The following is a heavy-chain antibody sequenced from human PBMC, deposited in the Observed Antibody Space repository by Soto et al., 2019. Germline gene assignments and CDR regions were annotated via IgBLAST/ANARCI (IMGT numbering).Heavy chain of an antibody. Sequence: SETLSLTCTVSGASIISDDFYCSWIRQHPGKGLEWIGYMYHSGNTYYNPSLRGRLTMSLDTSKNQFSLKLTSVTAADTAVYYCVKYYYDSSGLSWFDPWGPGTLVTVSS. J-gene: IGHJ5*02. CDR1: GASIISDDFY. D-gene: IGHD3-22*01. CDR2: MYHSGNT. V-gene: IGHV4-31*03. CDR3: VKYYYDSSGLSWFDP.